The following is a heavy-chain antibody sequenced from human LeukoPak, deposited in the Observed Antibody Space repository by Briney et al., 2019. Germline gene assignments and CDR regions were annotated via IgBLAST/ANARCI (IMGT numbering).Heavy chain of an antibody. CDR3: ARHSPPGSTRFNWFDP. D-gene: IGHD2-2*01. CDR2: IYYSGST. CDR1: CGSISSSSYY. J-gene: IGHJ5*02. V-gene: IGHV4-39*01. Sequence: SETLSLTCTVSCGSISSSSYYWGWIRQPPGKGLEWIVSIYYSGSTYYNPSPNSRVTISVDTSKNQFSLKLSSVPAEDTAVYSCARHSPPGSTRFNWFDPWGQGTLVTVSS.